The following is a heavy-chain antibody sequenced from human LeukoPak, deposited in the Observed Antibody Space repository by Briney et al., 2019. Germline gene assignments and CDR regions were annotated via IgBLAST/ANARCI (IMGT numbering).Heavy chain of an antibody. D-gene: IGHD3-10*01. CDR2: IKQDGSEK. CDR3: ARDGVTMVRGVKVLDYYYYYMDV. J-gene: IGHJ6*03. CDR1: GFTLSSYW. V-gene: IGHV3-7*01. Sequence: PGGSLRLSCAASGFTLSSYWMNWVRQAPGKGLEWVANIKQDGSEKYYVDSVKGRFTISRDNAKNSLYLQMNSLRAEDTAVYYCARDGVTMVRGVKVLDYYYYYMDVWGKGTTVTISS.